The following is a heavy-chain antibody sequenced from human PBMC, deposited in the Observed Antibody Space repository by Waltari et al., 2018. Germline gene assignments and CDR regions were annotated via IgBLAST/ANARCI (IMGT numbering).Heavy chain of an antibody. CDR3: ARDPLHYYGSGSLYYFDY. D-gene: IGHD3-10*01. V-gene: IGHV3-21*01. Sequence: EVQLVESGGGLVKPGGSLRPSCAASGFPFGSYSMNWFRQAPGKGLEWVSCITSSSSYIYYTDSVKGRFTIARDNAKNSLYLQMNSLRAEDTAVYYCARDPLHYYGSGSLYYFDYWGQGTLVTVSS. CDR2: ITSSSSYI. J-gene: IGHJ4*02. CDR1: GFPFGSYS.